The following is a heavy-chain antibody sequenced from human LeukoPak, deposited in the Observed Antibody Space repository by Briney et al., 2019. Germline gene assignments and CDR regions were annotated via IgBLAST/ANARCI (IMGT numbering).Heavy chain of an antibody. CDR1: GFTFSSYG. Sequence: GGSLRLSCAASGFTFSSYGMHWVRQAPGKGLEWVAVIWYDGSNKYYADSVKGRFTISRDNSKNTLYLQMNSLRAEDTAVYYCARAYYYDSSGYRGPAPDYWGQGTLVTVSS. V-gene: IGHV3-33*01. J-gene: IGHJ4*02. CDR2: IWYDGSNK. CDR3: ARAYYYDSSGYRGPAPDY. D-gene: IGHD3-22*01.